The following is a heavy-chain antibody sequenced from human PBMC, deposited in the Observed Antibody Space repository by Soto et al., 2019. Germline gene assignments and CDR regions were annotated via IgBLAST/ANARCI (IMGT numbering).Heavy chain of an antibody. CDR3: TSFPTLYVGGSYRDY. D-gene: IGHD3-16*02. CDR1: GFTFSGSA. Sequence: EVQLVESGGGLVQPGESLKLSCAASGFTFSGSAMHWVRQASGKGLEWVGRIRSKANSYATAYAASVKGRFTISRDDSKNTAYLQMNSLKTEDTAVYYCTSFPTLYVGGSYRDYWGQGTLVTVSS. J-gene: IGHJ4*02. CDR2: IRSKANSYAT. V-gene: IGHV3-73*02.